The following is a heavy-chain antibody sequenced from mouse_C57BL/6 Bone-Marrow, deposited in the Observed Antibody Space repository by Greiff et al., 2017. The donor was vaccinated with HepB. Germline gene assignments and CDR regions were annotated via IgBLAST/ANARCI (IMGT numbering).Heavy chain of an antibody. Sequence: EVQLQQSGAELVRPGASVKLSCTASGFNIKDDYMPWVKQRPEQGLEWIGWIDPENGDTDYASKFKGKATKTANTSSNTAKLQRSSLTSEDTTVYYCTAYDYGSAWGQGSTITVSS. CDR2: IDPENGDT. V-gene: IGHV14-4*01. D-gene: IGHD1-1*01. CDR1: GFNIKDDY. J-gene: IGHJ2*01. CDR3: TAYDYGSA.